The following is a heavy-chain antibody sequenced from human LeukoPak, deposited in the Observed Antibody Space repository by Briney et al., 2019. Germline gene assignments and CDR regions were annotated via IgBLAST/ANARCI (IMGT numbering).Heavy chain of an antibody. D-gene: IGHD6-6*01. Sequence: SVKVSCKASGGTLSSYAISWVRQAPGQGLEWMGRIIPILGIANYAQKFQGRVTITADKSTSTAHMELSSLRSEDTAVYYCARDTDSSSFDYWGQGTLVTVSS. CDR1: GGTLSSYA. J-gene: IGHJ4*02. CDR2: IIPILGIA. V-gene: IGHV1-69*04. CDR3: ARDTDSSSFDY.